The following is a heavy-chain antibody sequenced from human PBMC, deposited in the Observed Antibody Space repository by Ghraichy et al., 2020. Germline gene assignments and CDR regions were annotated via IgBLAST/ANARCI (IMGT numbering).Heavy chain of an antibody. Sequence: SETLSLTCTVSGGSISSYYWSWIRQPAGKGLEWIGRIYTSGSTNYNPSLKSRVTMSVDTSKNQFSLKLGSVTAADTAVYYCARVRRYCSSTSCWFDPWGQGTLVTVSS. D-gene: IGHD2-2*01. J-gene: IGHJ5*02. CDR3: ARVRRYCSSTSCWFDP. V-gene: IGHV4-4*07. CDR1: GGSISSYY. CDR2: IYTSGST.